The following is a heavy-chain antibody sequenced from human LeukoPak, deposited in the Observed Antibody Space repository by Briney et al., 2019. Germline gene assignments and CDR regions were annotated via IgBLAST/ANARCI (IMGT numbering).Heavy chain of an antibody. J-gene: IGHJ6*03. Sequence: PGGSLRLSCAASGFTFRSYAMSWVRQAPGKGLEWVSGISGSGGSTFYADSVKGRFTISRDNSKNTLYLQMNSLRAEDTAVYYCAKVLLEYYYYMDVXGXXXXXTVX. CDR1: GFTFRSYA. CDR2: ISGSGGST. CDR3: AKVLLEYYYYMDV. D-gene: IGHD3-3*01. V-gene: IGHV3-23*01.